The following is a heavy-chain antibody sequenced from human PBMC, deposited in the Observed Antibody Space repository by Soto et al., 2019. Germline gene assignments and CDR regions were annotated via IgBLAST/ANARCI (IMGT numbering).Heavy chain of an antibody. CDR3: ATVPLRPYYFDY. D-gene: IGHD4-17*01. CDR2: ISNSGGST. CDR1: GFIFSNYA. Sequence: EVQLLDSGGGLVQPGGSLKLSCGASGFIFSNYAMNWVRQAPGKGLEWVSSISNSGGSTKYADSVKGRFTISRDNSKNTLYLQMNSLRAEDTAVYYCATVPLRPYYFDYWGPGTLVTVSS. V-gene: IGHV3-23*01. J-gene: IGHJ4*02.